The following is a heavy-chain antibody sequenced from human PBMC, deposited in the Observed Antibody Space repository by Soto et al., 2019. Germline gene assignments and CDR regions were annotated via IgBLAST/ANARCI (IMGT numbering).Heavy chain of an antibody. V-gene: IGHV3-74*01. J-gene: IGHJ6*03. CDR2: IDTDGRTT. CDR1: GFTFSSYW. CDR3: ARSSYMDV. Sequence: EVQLVESGGGLVQPGGSLRLSCAASGFTFSSYWMYWVRQAPGKGLVWVSRIDTDGRTTSYADSVKGRFTISRDNAKNTRNLQMNILRAEYTAGYDCARSSYMDVWGKGTTVTVSS. D-gene: IGHD6-19*01.